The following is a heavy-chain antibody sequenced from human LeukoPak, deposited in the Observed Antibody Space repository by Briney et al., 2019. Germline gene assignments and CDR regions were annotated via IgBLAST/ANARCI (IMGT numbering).Heavy chain of an antibody. Sequence: LGGPLSLSCAASGLTFSDYWMSWVGQAPGKGREWSANIKEDGGEKYYVASLRGGFTIPRDTAKKSLFLQMSRLRAEETAVNYCVRDFNPAGYSSAWATCAFWGQGTLVTVSS. CDR2: IKEDGGEK. V-gene: IGHV3-7*05. CDR3: VRDFNPAGYSSAWATCAF. CDR1: GLTFSDYW. D-gene: IGHD6-19*01. J-gene: IGHJ4*02.